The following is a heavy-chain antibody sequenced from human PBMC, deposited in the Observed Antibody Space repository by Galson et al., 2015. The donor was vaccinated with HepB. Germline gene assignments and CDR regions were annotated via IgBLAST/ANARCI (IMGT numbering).Heavy chain of an antibody. CDR1: GFTFSNAW. CDR3: TTDPEQWELLSETTFDY. J-gene: IGHJ4*02. Sequence: SLRLSCAASGFTFSNAWMSWVRQAPGKGLEWVGRIKSKTDGGTTDYAAPVKGRFTISRDDSKNTLYLQMNSLKTEDTAVYYCTTDPEQWELLSETTFDYWGQGTLVTVSS. CDR2: IKSKTDGGTT. V-gene: IGHV3-15*01. D-gene: IGHD1-26*01.